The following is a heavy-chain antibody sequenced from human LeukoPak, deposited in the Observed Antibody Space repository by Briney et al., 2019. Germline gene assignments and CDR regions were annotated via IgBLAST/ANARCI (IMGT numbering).Heavy chain of an antibody. CDR1: GGSFSGYY. D-gene: IGHD6-19*01. CDR2: INHSGST. V-gene: IGHV4-34*01. Sequence: PSETLSITCAVYGGSFSGYYWSWIRQPPGKGLEWIGEINHSGSTNYNPSLKSRVTISVDTSKNQFSLKLSSVTAADTAVYYCATFTVAGSGGQEGWFDPWGQGTLVTVSS. J-gene: IGHJ5*02. CDR3: ATFTVAGSGGQEGWFDP.